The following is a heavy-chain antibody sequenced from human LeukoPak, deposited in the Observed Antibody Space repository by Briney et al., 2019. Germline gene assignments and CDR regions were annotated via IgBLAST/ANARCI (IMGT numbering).Heavy chain of an antibody. J-gene: IGHJ6*03. Sequence: ASVKVSCKASGYTFTSYYMHWVRQAPGQGLEWMGIINPSGGSTSYAQKFQGRVTMTRDMSTGTVYMELSSLRSEDTAVYYCARDGGGYQGTYYYYYYMDVWGKGTTVTVSS. D-gene: IGHD3-22*01. CDR1: GYTFTSYY. CDR2: INPSGGST. CDR3: ARDGGGYQGTYYYYYYMDV. V-gene: IGHV1-46*01.